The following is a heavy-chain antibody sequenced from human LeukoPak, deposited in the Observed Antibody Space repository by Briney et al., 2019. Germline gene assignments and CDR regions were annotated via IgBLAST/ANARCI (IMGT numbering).Heavy chain of an antibody. V-gene: IGHV2-5*02. J-gene: IGHJ4*02. CDR1: GFSLSTSGVC. CDR3: AHRLDSDWAFDY. D-gene: IGHD6-19*01. Sequence: SGPTLVNPTQTLTLTCTFSGFSLSTSGVCVGWIRQPPGNALEWLALIYWDDDKRYSPSLKSRLTITKDTSKNQVVLTMTNMDPVDTATYYCAHRLDSDWAFDYWGQGTLVTVS. CDR2: IYWDDDK.